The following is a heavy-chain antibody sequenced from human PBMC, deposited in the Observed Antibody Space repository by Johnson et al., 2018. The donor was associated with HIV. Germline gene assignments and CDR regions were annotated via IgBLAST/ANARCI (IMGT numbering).Heavy chain of an antibody. CDR3: ARDRGVFWNNDYKGDAFDI. V-gene: IGHV3-30*02. CDR2: IQYDGSNK. J-gene: IGHJ3*02. D-gene: IGHD3-3*01. CDR1: GFTFRDYG. Sequence: QVQLVESGGGVVQPRGSLRLSCAASGFTFRDYGMHWVRQAPGKGLEWVAFIQYDGSNKYYADSVRGRFTISRDNSKNTLYLQMNSLRAEDTAVYYCARDRGVFWNNDYKGDAFDIWGQGTMVTVSS.